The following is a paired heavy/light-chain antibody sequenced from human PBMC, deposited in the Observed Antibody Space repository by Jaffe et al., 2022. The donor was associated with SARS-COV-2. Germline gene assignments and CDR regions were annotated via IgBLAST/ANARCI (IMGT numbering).Heavy chain of an antibody. D-gene: IGHD4-17*01. V-gene: IGHV3-53*01. Sequence: EVQLVESGGGLIQPGRSLRLSCAASGFTVSTSYMSWVRQAPGKGLEWVSVMYTGGSTYYADSVKGRFTISRDNSKNTLYLQMNSLRAEDTAVYYCARGRPRYGDYDSWGQGTLVTVSS. CDR2: MYTGGST. CDR3: ARGRPRYGDYDS. CDR1: GFTVSTSY. J-gene: IGHJ5*01.
Light chain of an antibody. Sequence: ENVLTQSPGTLSLSPGERATLSCRASQSVGSSYLAWYQQKPGQAPRVLIYGTSSRATGIPDRFSGSGSGTDFTLTISRLEPEDFAVYYCQQYGDPPHYTFGQGTRLEIK. CDR3: QQYGDPPHYT. J-gene: IGKJ2*01. CDR2: GTS. CDR1: QSVGSSY. V-gene: IGKV3-20*01.